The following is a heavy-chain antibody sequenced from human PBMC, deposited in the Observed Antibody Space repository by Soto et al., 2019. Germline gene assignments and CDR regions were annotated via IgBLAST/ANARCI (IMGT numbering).Heavy chain of an antibody. CDR2: IIPIFGTA. CDR1: GGTFSSYA. CDR3: ARSTDYYDSSGHENWFDP. Sequence: SVKVSCKASGGTFSSYAISWVRQAPGQGLEWMGGIIPIFGTANYAQKFQGRVTITADESTSTAYMELSSLRSEDTAVYYCARSTDYYDSSGHENWFDPWGQGTLVTGSS. D-gene: IGHD3-22*01. J-gene: IGHJ5*02. V-gene: IGHV1-69*13.